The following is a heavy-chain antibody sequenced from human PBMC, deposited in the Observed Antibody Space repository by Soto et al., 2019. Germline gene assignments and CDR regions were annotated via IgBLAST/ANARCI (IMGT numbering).Heavy chain of an antibody. CDR2: IIPMFDST. J-gene: IGHJ6*02. CDR3: ARRVVVTSVRAIANYFFGLDV. CDR1: GGTFSSYA. V-gene: IGHV1-69*13. D-gene: IGHD2-21*02. Sequence: SVKVSCKAFGGTFSSYAICWVRQAPGQGLEWMGGIIPMFDSTNYAQKFQGRVTITADESTSTAFMELSSLRSEDTAVYYCARRVVVTSVRAIANYFFGLDVCVQGTTVTLS.